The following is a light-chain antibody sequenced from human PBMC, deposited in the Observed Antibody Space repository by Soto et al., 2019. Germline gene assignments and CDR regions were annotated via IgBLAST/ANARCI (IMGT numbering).Light chain of an antibody. CDR2: DAS. J-gene: IGKJ2*01. CDR1: QRVSFY. CDR3: RQRSNWPYT. Sequence: IVWTQSPATLSSSPGVRATLSCRASQRVSFYFACYQQKPGQAPRLLIYDASDMAPGIPARFSGSGSGTDYTLTISSLQPEDFAVYYCRQRSNWPYTFSQGTKRDIK. V-gene: IGKV3-11*01.